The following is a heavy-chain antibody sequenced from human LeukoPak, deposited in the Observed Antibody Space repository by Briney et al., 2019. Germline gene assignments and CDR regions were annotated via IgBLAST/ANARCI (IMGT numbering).Heavy chain of an antibody. CDR1: GFTFSSYS. CDR3: AREAPGGMATIL. D-gene: IGHD5-24*01. CDR2: ISGSGGST. Sequence: GGSLRLSCAASGFTFSSYSMTWVRQAPGKGLERVSAISGSGGSTYYADSVKGRFTISRDNSKNTLYLQMSSLRAEDTAVYYCAREAPGGMATILWGQGTLVTVSS. J-gene: IGHJ4*02. V-gene: IGHV3-23*01.